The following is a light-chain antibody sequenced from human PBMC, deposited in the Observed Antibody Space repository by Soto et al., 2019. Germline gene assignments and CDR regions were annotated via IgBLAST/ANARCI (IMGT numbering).Light chain of an antibody. CDR3: QQYYETPWT. CDR1: QSLLYSFNNKNY. V-gene: IGKV4-1*01. J-gene: IGKJ1*01. CDR2: WAS. Sequence: DIVMTQSPDSLTVSLGERATINCKSSQSLLYSFNNKNYLAWYQQKPGQPPKLLIHWASNREFGVPDRISGSGSGTDFTLTISSLQTEDVAVYYCQQYYETPWTFGQRTKVEIK.